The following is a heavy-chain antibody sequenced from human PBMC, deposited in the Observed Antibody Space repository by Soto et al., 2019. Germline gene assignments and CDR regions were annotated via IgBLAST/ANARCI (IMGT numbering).Heavy chain of an antibody. D-gene: IGHD3-22*01. V-gene: IGHV4-31*02. J-gene: IGHJ4*02. Sequence: SETLSLTCTVSGGSISSGGYYWSWIRQHPGKGLEWIGYIYYSGSTYYNPSLKSRVTTSVDTSKNQFSLKLSSVTAADTAVYYCARSPDYYDSSGYDLSCFDYWGQGTLVTVSS. CDR2: IYYSGST. CDR3: ARSPDYYDSSGYDLSCFDY. CDR1: GGSISSGGYY.